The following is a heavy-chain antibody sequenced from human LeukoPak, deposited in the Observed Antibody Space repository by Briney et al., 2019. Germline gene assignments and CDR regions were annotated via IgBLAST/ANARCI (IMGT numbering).Heavy chain of an antibody. CDR1: GGSISSSSYY. CDR3: ARTRAIAPWAASNI. Sequence: SETLSLTCTVSGGSISSSSYYWGWIRQPPGKGLEWIGSIYYSGSTYYNPSLKSRVTISVDTPKNQFSLKLSSVTAADTAVYYCARTRAIAPWAASNIWGQGTMVTVSS. D-gene: IGHD2-2*02. J-gene: IGHJ3*02. CDR2: IYYSGST. V-gene: IGHV4-39*01.